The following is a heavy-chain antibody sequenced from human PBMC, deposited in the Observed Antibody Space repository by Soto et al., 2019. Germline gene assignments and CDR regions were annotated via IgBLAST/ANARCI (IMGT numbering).Heavy chain of an antibody. V-gene: IGHV4-31*03. J-gene: IGHJ4*02. CDR1: GGSISSGGYY. CDR3: ATSSYGGNAYYFDY. D-gene: IGHD2-15*01. Sequence: QVQLQESGPGLVKPSQTLSLTCTVSGGSISSGGYYWSWIRQHPGKGLEWIGYIYYSGSTYYNPSRKRRVTISVDTSKNLFSLKLSSVTAADTAVYYCATSSYGGNAYYFDYWGQGTLVTVSS. CDR2: IYYSGST.